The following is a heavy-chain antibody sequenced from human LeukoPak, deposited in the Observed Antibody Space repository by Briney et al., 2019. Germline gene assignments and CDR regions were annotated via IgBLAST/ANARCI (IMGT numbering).Heavy chain of an antibody. D-gene: IGHD3-16*02. Sequence: SETLSLTCTVSGGSISSSNYYWGWIRQPPGKGLEWIGNIYFSGSTSYNPSLKSRVTISVDTSKNQFSLKLSSVTAADTAVYYCARGPYGGSYRSDAFDIWGQGTMVTVSS. CDR1: GGSISSSNYY. V-gene: IGHV4-39*07. CDR2: IYFSGST. CDR3: ARGPYGGSYRSDAFDI. J-gene: IGHJ3*02.